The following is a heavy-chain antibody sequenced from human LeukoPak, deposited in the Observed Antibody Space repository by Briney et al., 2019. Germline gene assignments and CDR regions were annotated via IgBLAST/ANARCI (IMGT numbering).Heavy chain of an antibody. CDR2: IYYSGST. J-gene: IGHJ4*02. Sequence: SQTLSLTCTVSGGSISSGDYYWSWIRQPPGKGLEWIGYIYYSGSTYYNPSLKSRITISVDTSKNQFSPKLSSVTAADTAVYYCARRIGGSAEIDYWGQGTLVTVSS. CDR1: GGSISSGDYY. V-gene: IGHV4-30-4*01. D-gene: IGHD1-26*01. CDR3: ARRIGGSAEIDY.